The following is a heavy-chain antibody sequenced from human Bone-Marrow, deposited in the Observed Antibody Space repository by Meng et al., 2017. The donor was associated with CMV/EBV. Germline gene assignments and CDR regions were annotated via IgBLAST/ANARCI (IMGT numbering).Heavy chain of an antibody. V-gene: IGHV3-11*04. D-gene: IGHD3-22*01. J-gene: IGHJ6*02. CDR1: RFTFGDYY. Sequence: GESLKISCAASRFTFGDYYMSWIRQAPGKGLEWVSYISSTGRTIQYAGSVKGRFTISRDNAKNSLYLQMNSLRAEDTAVFYCARAAQDWYTMIVDYGMDVWAQGTTVTVSS. CDR2: ISSTGRTI. CDR3: ARAAQDWYTMIVDYGMDV.